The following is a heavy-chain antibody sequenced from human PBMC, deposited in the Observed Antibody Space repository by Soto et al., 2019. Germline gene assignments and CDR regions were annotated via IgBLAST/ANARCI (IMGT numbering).Heavy chain of an antibody. CDR1: GGSFSGYY. V-gene: IGHV4-34*01. CDR2: INHSGST. D-gene: IGHD4-17*01. CDR3: ARDYGDYWDYYYYMDV. J-gene: IGHJ6*03. Sequence: QVQLQQWGAGLLKPSETLSLTCAVYGGSFSGYYWSWIRQPPGKGLEWIGEINHSGSTNYNPSLKSRVTISVDTSKNQFSLKLSSVTAADTAVYYCARDYGDYWDYYYYMDVWVKGTTVTVSS.